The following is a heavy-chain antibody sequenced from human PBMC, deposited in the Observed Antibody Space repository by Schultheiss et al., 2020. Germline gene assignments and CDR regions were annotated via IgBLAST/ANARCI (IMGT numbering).Heavy chain of an antibody. J-gene: IGHJ4*02. CDR3: AHRKTYYDILTGPYYFDY. Sequence: SGPTLVKPTQTLTLTCTFSGFSLSTSGVGVGWIRHPPGKALEWLALIYWNDDKRYSPSLKSRLTITKDTSKNQVVLTMTNMDPVDTATYYCAHRKTYYDILTGPYYFDYWGQGTLVTVSS. CDR1: GFSLSTSGVG. V-gene: IGHV2-5*01. CDR2: IYWNDDK. D-gene: IGHD3-9*01.